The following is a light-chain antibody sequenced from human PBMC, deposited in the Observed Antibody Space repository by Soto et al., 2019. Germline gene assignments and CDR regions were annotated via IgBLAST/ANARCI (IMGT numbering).Light chain of an antibody. CDR2: AAS. CDR1: QSLGTY. CDR3: QQSYSTPWT. J-gene: IGKJ1*01. V-gene: IGKV1-39*01. Sequence: DIQMTQSPSSLSASVGGRVTITCRASQSLGTYLNWYQHKPGKAPKVIIYAASFLQPGVPSGFSGSGSGTEFTLTSSSLQPEDFATYYCQQSYSTPWTFGQGTKVDIK.